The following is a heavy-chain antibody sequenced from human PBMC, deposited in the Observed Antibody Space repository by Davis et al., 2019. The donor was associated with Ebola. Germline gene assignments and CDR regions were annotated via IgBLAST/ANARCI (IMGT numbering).Heavy chain of an antibody. CDR1: GYSFTSYW. D-gene: IGHD6-6*01. CDR2: IYPGDSDT. Sequence: GESLKISCTGSGYSFTSYWIGWVRQMPGKGLEWMGIIYPGDSDTRYSPSFQGQVTISADKSISTAYLQWSSLKASDTAMYYCARWGIAARLPYYYYYGMDVWGQGATVTVSS. V-gene: IGHV5-51*01. J-gene: IGHJ6*02. CDR3: ARWGIAARLPYYYYYGMDV.